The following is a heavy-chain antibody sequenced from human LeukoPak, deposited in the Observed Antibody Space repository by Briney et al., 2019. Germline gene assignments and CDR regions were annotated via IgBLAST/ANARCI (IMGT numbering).Heavy chain of an antibody. D-gene: IGHD2-21*02. Sequence: GGSLRLSCAASGFTFSNYAMSWVRQAPGKGLEWVSGISGSDGTTYYADSVTGRFTVSRDNAKNSLYLQMNSLRAEDTAVYYCARGDLVVTLEGPIDYWGQGTLVTVSS. CDR3: ARGDLVVTLEGPIDY. V-gene: IGHV3-23*01. J-gene: IGHJ4*02. CDR2: ISGSDGTT. CDR1: GFTFSNYA.